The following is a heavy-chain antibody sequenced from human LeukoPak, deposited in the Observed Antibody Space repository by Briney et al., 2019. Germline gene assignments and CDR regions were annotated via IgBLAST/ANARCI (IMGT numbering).Heavy chain of an antibody. Sequence: GGSLRLSCAASGFTVSSNYMSWVRQAPGKGLEWVSVIYSGGSTYYADSVKGRFTISRDNSKNTLYLQMNSLRAEDTAVYYCAKDYRVGYSGYDYPTRWGQGTLVTVSS. J-gene: IGHJ4*02. CDR2: IYSGGST. D-gene: IGHD5-12*01. V-gene: IGHV3-66*01. CDR3: AKDYRVGYSGYDYPTR. CDR1: GFTVSSNY.